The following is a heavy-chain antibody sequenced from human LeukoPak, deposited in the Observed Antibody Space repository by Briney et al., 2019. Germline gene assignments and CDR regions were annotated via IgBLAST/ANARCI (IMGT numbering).Heavy chain of an antibody. D-gene: IGHD3-10*01. V-gene: IGHV4-59*08. CDR1: GGSIGTYY. Sequence: SETLSLTCTVSGGSIGTYYWSWVRQSPGTGLEWIGYIYYSGSTNYNPSLKSRVTISVDTSKNQFSLKLSSVTAADTAVYYCAASGSGSPEFDYWGQGTLVTVSS. J-gene: IGHJ4*02. CDR3: AASGSGSPEFDY. CDR2: IYYSGST.